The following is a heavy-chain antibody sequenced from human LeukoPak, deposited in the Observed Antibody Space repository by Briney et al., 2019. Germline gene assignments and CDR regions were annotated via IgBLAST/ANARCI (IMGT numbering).Heavy chain of an antibody. D-gene: IGHD4-17*01. CDR2: ITNKADRYNT. J-gene: IGHJ4*02. CDR3: ARVALGNYGEYDY. V-gene: IGHV3-72*01. Sequence: GGSLRLSCVAPGLTFSEHYMDWVRQAPGKGLEWVGRITNKADRYNTHYASSVKGRFTISRDDSRHSMFLQMSSLKAEDTAVYYCARVALGNYGEYDYWGQGALVTVSS. CDR1: GLTFSEHY.